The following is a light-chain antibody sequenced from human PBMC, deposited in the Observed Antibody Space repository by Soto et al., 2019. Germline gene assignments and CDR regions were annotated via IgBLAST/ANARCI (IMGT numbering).Light chain of an antibody. CDR2: RAS. CDR1: QNIDMY. CDR3: QQSITDPWT. J-gene: IGKJ1*01. V-gene: IGKV1-5*03. Sequence: DIQMTQSPSTLSASAGDRVTITCRASQNIDMYLAWYQQKPGQAPSLLIYRASSLQSGVPSRFSGSGSGTEFTLTISSLQPDDFATYYCQQSITDPWTFGQGTKVDIK.